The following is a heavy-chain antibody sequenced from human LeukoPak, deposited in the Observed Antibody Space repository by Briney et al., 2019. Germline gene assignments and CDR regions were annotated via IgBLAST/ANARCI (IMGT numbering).Heavy chain of an antibody. J-gene: IGHJ6*02. Sequence: GGSLRLSCAASGFTLSSYWMHWVRQAPGKGPVWVSRINSDGSSTSYADSVKGRFTISRDNAKNTLYLQMNSLRAEDTAVYYCARDYDFWSGYYTIYYGMDVWGQGTTVTVSS. CDR3: ARDYDFWSGYYTIYYGMDV. V-gene: IGHV3-74*01. CDR2: INSDGSST. CDR1: GFTLSSYW. D-gene: IGHD3-3*01.